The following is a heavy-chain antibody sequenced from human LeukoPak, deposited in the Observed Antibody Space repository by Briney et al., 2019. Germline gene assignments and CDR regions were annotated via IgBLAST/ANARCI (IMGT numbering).Heavy chain of an antibody. J-gene: IGHJ4*02. CDR1: GFTFSSYE. V-gene: IGHV3-48*03. D-gene: IGHD2-15*01. CDR2: ISSSGSAI. CDR3: ARVSSDGSFSDF. Sequence: PGGSLRLSCAASGFTFSSYEMNWVRQAPGKGLEWVSCISSSGSAIYYADSVKGRFTISRDNAKNSLYLQMNSLRAEDTAVYYCARVSSDGSFSDFWGQGTLVTVSS.